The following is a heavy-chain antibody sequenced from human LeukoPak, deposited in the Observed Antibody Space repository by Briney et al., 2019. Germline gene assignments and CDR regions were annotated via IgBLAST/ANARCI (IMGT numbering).Heavy chain of an antibody. J-gene: IGHJ5*02. CDR2: IHPGGDT. CDR3: ARAPGYSLDL. CDR1: GAPITSGGYS. D-gene: IGHD5-18*01. Sequence: PSETLSLPCTVPGAPITSGGYSGSWIRQSAEKGLEWIWRIHPGGDTAYNPSLKGRVTISVDTSMNQFSLKLNSLTAADTALYYCARAPGYSLDLWGQRTLVTVSS. V-gene: IGHV4-61*02.